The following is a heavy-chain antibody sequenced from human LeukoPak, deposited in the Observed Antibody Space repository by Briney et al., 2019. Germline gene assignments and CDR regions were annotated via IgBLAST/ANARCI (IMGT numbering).Heavy chain of an antibody. V-gene: IGHV3-9*01. CDR3: AKDYGDYGAFDI. Sequence: GGSLRLSCAASGFTFDDYAMHWVRQAPGKGLEWVSGISWNSGSIGYADPVKGRFTISRDNAKNSLYLQMNSLRAEDTALYYCAKDYGDYGAFDIWGQGTMVTVSS. CDR2: ISWNSGSI. D-gene: IGHD4-17*01. CDR1: GFTFDDYA. J-gene: IGHJ3*02.